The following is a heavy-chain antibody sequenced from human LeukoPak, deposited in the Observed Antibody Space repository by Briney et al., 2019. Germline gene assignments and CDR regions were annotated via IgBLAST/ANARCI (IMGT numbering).Heavy chain of an antibody. CDR3: ARDFGRYCSGGSCYEIDFDY. CDR2: IWYDGSNK. V-gene: IGHV3-33*08. J-gene: IGHJ4*02. Sequence: PGRSLRLSCAASGFTFSSYGMHWVRQAPGKGLEWVAVIWYDGSNKYYADSVKGRFTISRDNSKNTLYLQMNSLRAEDTAVYYCARDFGRYCSGGSCYEIDFDYWGQGTLVTVSS. CDR1: GFTFSSYG. D-gene: IGHD2-15*01.